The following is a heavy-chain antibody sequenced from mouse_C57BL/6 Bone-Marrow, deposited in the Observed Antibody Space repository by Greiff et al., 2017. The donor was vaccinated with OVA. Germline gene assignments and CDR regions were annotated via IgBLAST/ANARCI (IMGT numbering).Heavy chain of an antibody. V-gene: IGHV1-59*01. Sequence: QVQLQQPGAELVRPGTSVKLSCKASGYTFTSYWMHWVKQRPGQGLEWIGVIDPSDSYTNYNQKFKGKATLTVDTSSSTAYMQLSSLTSEDSAVYDCARKFPYYYGSSYDWYFDVWGTGTTVTVSS. CDR2: IDPSDSYT. CDR3: ARKFPYYYGSSYDWYFDV. CDR1: GYTFTSYW. J-gene: IGHJ1*03. D-gene: IGHD1-1*01.